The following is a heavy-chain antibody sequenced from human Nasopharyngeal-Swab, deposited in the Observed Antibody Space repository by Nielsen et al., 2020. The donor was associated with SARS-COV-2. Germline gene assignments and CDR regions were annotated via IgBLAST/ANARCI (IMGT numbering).Heavy chain of an antibody. J-gene: IGHJ6*02. CDR3: ARDPTPAVDSSSSLDYYGMDV. V-gene: IGHV1-46*01. CDR2: INPSGGST. D-gene: IGHD6-6*01. Sequence: ASVKVSCKASGYTFTSYDINWVRQAPGQGLEWMGIINPSGGSTSYAQKFQGRVTMTRDTSTSTVYMELSSLRSEDTAVYYCARDPTPAVDSSSSLDYYGMDVWGQGTTVTVSS. CDR1: GYTFTSYD.